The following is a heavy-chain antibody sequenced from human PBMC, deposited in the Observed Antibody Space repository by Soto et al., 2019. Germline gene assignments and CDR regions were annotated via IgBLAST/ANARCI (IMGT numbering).Heavy chain of an antibody. V-gene: IGHV1-69*13. CDR2: IIPIFGTA. CDR3: ARLTSGYGDYEDQIDY. CDR1: GGTFSSYA. Sequence: SVKVSCKASGGTFSSYAISWVRQAPGQGLEWMGGIIPIFGTANYAQKFQGRVTITADESTSTAYMELSSLRSEDTAVYYCARLTSGYGDYEDQIDYWGQGTLVTVSS. J-gene: IGHJ4*02. D-gene: IGHD4-17*01.